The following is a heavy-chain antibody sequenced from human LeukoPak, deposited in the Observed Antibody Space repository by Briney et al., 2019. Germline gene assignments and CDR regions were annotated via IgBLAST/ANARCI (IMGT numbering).Heavy chain of an antibody. CDR1: GQTVTTYW. Sequence: VDSLKISCKGAGQTVTTYWIAWVRQTPGKGLEWMGIIYPGDSDTRYSPSFQGQVTISADKSTSTAYLQWSSLKASDTAIYYCARHVSIAVAYNWLDPWGQGTLVTVSS. CDR2: IYPGDSDT. J-gene: IGHJ5*02. CDR3: ARHVSIAVAYNWLDP. D-gene: IGHD6-19*01. V-gene: IGHV5-51*01.